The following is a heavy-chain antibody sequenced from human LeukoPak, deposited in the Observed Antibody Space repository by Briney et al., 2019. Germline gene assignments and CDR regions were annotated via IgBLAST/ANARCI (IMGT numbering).Heavy chain of an antibody. V-gene: IGHV4-59*08. CDR1: GGSISSYY. J-gene: IGHJ4*02. Sequence: SETLSLTCTVSGGSISSYYWSWIRQPPGKGLEWIGYIYYSVTTNYNPSLKSRVTILVDTSKNQFSLKLSCVTAADTAVYYCARHSTAGHSYGLFDYWGQGTLVTVYS. CDR2: IYYSVTT. CDR3: ARHSTAGHSYGLFDY. D-gene: IGHD5-18*01.